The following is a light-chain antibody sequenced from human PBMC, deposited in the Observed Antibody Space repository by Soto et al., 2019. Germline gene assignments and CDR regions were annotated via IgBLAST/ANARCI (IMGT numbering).Light chain of an antibody. CDR3: AAWDDSLNGYV. Sequence: QSDRTRPASGSGIPRQRVTISCSGSSSNIGSNTVNWYQQLPGTAPKLLIYSNNQRPSGVPDRFSGSKSGTSASLAISGLQSEDEADYYCAAWDDSLNGYVFGTGTKVTVL. J-gene: IGLJ1*01. CDR2: SNN. V-gene: IGLV1-44*01. CDR1: SSNIGSNT.